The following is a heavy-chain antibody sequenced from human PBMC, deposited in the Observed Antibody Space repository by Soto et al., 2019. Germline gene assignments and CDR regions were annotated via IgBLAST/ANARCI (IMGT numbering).Heavy chain of an antibody. CDR2: IYSGGST. Sequence: GSLRLSCAASGFTVSSNYMSWVRQAPGKGQEWVSVIYSGGSTYYADSVKGRFTISRDNSKNTLYLQMNSLRAEDTAVYYCARGKGDFWSGYSEVVGMDVWGQGTTVTVSS. J-gene: IGHJ6*02. D-gene: IGHD3-3*01. V-gene: IGHV3-53*01. CDR1: GFTVSSNY. CDR3: ARGKGDFWSGYSEVVGMDV.